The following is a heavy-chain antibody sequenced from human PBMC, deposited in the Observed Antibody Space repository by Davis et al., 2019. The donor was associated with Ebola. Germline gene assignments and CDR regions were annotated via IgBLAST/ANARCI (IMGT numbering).Heavy chain of an antibody. CDR3: AKDPVRGVPNYFDS. D-gene: IGHD3-10*01. CDR2: ISSSGGTT. CDR1: GFTLSSYA. J-gene: IGHJ4*02. V-gene: IGHV3-23*01. Sequence: GESLKISCAASGFTLSSYAMNWVRQAPGKGLEWVSTISSSGGTTFYADSVKGRFTISRDNSKNTLYLLMSSLKAEDTAVYFCAKDPVRGVPNYFDSWGQGTLVTVSS.